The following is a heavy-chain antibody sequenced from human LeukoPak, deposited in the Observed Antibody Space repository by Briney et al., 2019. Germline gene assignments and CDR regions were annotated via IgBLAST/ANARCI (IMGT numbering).Heavy chain of an antibody. J-gene: IGHJ4*02. V-gene: IGHV4-59*01. CDR2: IYFRGTT. CDR3: ASSMNLKYFLDF. D-gene: IGHD2/OR15-2a*01. Sequence: SSEPLSLTCTVYGTSITSYYWAWIRQSPGKGLEWLGYIYFRGTTDYNPSLKSRVAMSLDTTNPIFSLRLTSVTAADTAVYFCASSMNLKYFLDFWGQGILVTVSS. CDR1: GTSITSYY.